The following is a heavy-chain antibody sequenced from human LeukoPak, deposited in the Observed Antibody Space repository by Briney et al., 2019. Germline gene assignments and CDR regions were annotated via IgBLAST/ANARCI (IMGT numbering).Heavy chain of an antibody. CDR1: GYTFTSYG. CDR3: GADSMPRGVFSYAFDI. CDR2: ISAYNGNT. V-gene: IGHV1-18*01. J-gene: IGHJ3*02. Sequence: ASVKVSCKASGYTFTSYGISWVRQAPGQGLEWMGWISAYNGNTNYAQKLQGRVTMTTDTSTSTAYMELRSLRSEDTAVYYCGADSMPRGVFSYAFDIWGQGTMVTVSS. D-gene: IGHD3-10*01.